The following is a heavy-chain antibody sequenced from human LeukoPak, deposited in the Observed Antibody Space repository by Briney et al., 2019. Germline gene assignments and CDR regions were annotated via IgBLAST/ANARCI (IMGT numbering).Heavy chain of an antibody. CDR3: AKRGYSYGQFDY. CDR1: GFTISTYA. J-gene: IGHJ4*02. V-gene: IGHV3-23*01. Sequence: GGSLRLSCAGSGFTISTYAMGWVRQAPGKGLEWVSAISDSGGYTYYADSVKGRFTISRDNSKNTLYLQMNSLRAEDTAVYYCAKRGYSYGQFDYWGQGTLVTVSS. CDR2: ISDSGGYT. D-gene: IGHD5-18*01.